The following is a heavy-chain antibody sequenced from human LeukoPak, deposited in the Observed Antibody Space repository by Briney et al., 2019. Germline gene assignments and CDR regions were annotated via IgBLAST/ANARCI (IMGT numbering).Heavy chain of an antibody. CDR3: AKDLGRYRNNYFDY. J-gene: IGHJ4*02. CDR1: GLTFSSYS. D-gene: IGHD1-26*01. CDR2: ISASGSST. Sequence: PGGSLRPSCAASGLTFSSYSMSWFRQAPGKGLYWASGISASGSSTYYADSVKGRFTISRDDSKNTLYLQMNSLRAEDTAVYCCAKDLGRYRNNYFDYWGQGTLVTVSS. V-gene: IGHV3-23*01.